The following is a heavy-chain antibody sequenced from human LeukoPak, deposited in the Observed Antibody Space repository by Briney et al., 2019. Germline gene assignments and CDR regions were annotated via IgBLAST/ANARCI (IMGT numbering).Heavy chain of an antibody. V-gene: IGHV4-34*01. Sequence: PSETLSLTCSVYGESFSDYYWSWIRQPPGKGLERIGQINHSGGTSFNSSLKSRVTISIDTSKNQVSLKLNSVTAADTAVYYCARHNGEVLYYWGQGTLVTVSS. J-gene: IGHJ4*02. CDR2: INHSGGT. CDR3: ARHNGEVLYY. D-gene: IGHD3-10*01. CDR1: GESFSDYY.